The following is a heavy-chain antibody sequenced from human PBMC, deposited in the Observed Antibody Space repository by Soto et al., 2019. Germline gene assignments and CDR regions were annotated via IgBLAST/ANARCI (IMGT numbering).Heavy chain of an antibody. CDR3: ARACSSNSCYDVFDY. Sequence: SETLCLTCTVSGGSISSYYWGWVRQPAGKGLEWIGRIYTSGSKKYNHYIKSRVTMSVETSKNQFSLKLSSVTAADTAVYYCARACSSNSCYDVFDYWGQGTLVT. CDR2: IYTSGSK. J-gene: IGHJ4*02. CDR1: GGSISSYY. V-gene: IGHV4-4*07. D-gene: IGHD2-2*01.